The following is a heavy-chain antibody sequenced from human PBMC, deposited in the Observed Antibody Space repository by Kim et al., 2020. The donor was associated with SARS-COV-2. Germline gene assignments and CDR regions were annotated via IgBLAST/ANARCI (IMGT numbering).Heavy chain of an antibody. CDR2: ITYDGRNI. CDR3: ARDGQSARSRDGYRNFVY. V-gene: IGHV3-30*04. J-gene: IGHJ4*02. D-gene: IGHD2-2*01. CDR1: GFTFSNYA. Sequence: GGSLRLSCAASGFTFSNYAMHWVRQAPGKGLEWVAVITYDGRNIYYADSVKGRFTISRDNSKNTLYLQMNSLTAEDTAVYYCARDGQSARSRDGYRNFVYSGEGTLVTDSS.